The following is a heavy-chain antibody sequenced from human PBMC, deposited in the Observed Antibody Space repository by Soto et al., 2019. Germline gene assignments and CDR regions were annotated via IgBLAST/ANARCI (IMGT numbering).Heavy chain of an antibody. V-gene: IGHV6-1*01. D-gene: IGHD6-13*01. Sequence: LSLTCAISGDSVSSNSAAWNWIRQSPSRGLEWLGRTYYRSKWYNDYAVSVKSRITINPDTSKNQFSLQLNSVTPEDTAVYYCARLASRSSWYSDGWFDPWGQGTLVTVSS. CDR3: ARLASRSSWYSDGWFDP. CDR1: GDSVSSNSAA. CDR2: TYYRSKWYN. J-gene: IGHJ5*02.